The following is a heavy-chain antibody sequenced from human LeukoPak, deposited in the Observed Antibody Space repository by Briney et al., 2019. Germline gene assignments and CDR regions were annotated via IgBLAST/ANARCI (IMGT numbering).Heavy chain of an antibody. D-gene: IGHD3-10*01. CDR2: IIPSDGFT. Sequence: ASVKVSCKASGYTFSSYYVHWVRQAPGQGLEWMGMIIPSDGFTSYAQKFQGRVTMTRDMSTSTVYMELSSLRSDDTAVYYCARNLWFGESSDAFDMWGQGTMVTVSS. CDR1: GYTFSSYY. J-gene: IGHJ3*02. CDR3: ARNLWFGESSDAFDM. V-gene: IGHV1-46*01.